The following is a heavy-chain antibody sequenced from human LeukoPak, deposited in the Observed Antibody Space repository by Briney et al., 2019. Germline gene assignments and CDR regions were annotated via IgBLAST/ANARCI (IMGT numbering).Heavy chain of an antibody. Sequence: GASVKVSCKASGYTFTTYTMNWMRQAPGQGLEWMGWINTNTGNPTYAQGFTGRFVFSLDTSVSTAYLQISSLKAEDTAVYYCASWGSGPHWYFDLWGRGTLVTVSS. V-gene: IGHV7-4-1*02. CDR3: ASWGSGPHWYFDL. CDR2: INTNTGNP. D-gene: IGHD7-27*01. J-gene: IGHJ2*01. CDR1: GYTFTTYT.